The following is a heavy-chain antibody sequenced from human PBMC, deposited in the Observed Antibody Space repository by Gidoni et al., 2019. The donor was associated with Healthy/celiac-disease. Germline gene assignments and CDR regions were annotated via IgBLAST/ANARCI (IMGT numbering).Heavy chain of an antibody. Sequence: QVQLQESGPGLVKPSETLSLTCTVSGGSISSYYWSWIRQPPGKGLEWIGYIYYSGSTNYNPSLKSRVTISVDTSKNQFSLKLSSVTAADTAVYYCARVLGGQQQHFDIWGQGTMVTVSS. J-gene: IGHJ3*02. CDR3: ARVLGGQQQHFDI. CDR2: IYYSGST. D-gene: IGHD6-13*01. V-gene: IGHV4-59*01. CDR1: GGSISSYY.